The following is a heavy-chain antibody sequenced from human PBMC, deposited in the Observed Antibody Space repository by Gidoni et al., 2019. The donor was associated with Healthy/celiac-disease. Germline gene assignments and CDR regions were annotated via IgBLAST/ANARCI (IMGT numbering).Heavy chain of an antibody. D-gene: IGHD6-19*01. CDR1: GFTFSSYS. Sequence: EVQLVESGGGLVKPGGSLRLSCAASGFTFSSYSMNWVRQAPGKGLEWVSSISSSSSYIYYADSGKGRFTISRDNAKNSLYLQMNSLRAEDTAVYYCAREAGMGAVAGIDYWGQGTLVTVSS. J-gene: IGHJ4*02. CDR3: AREAGMGAVAGIDY. CDR2: ISSSSSYI. V-gene: IGHV3-21*01.